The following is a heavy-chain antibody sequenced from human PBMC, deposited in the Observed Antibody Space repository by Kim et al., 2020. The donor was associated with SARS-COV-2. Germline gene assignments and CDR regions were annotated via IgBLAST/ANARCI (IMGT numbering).Heavy chain of an antibody. D-gene: IGHD5-12*01. V-gene: IGHV4-4*02. J-gene: IGHJ4*02. CDR3: ARDGGGYGLSFDY. Sequence: TPTRKSRVTIAVDKSKNEFALKLSSVTAADTAVYYCARDGGGYGLSFDYWGQGTLVTVSS.